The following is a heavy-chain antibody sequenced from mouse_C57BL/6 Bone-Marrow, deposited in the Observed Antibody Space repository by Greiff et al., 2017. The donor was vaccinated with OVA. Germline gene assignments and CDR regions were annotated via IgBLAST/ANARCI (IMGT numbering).Heavy chain of an antibody. D-gene: IGHD1-1*01. CDR1: GFNIKDDY. V-gene: IGHV14-4*01. CDR2: IDPENGDT. J-gene: IGHJ2*01. Sequence: VHVKQSGAELVRPGASVKLSCTASGFNIKDDYMHWVKQRPEQGLEWIGWIDPENGDTEYASKFQGKATITADTSSNTAYLQLSSLTSEDTAVYYCTTCFTTVVATDYFDYWGQGTTLTVSS. CDR3: TTCFTTVVATDYFDY.